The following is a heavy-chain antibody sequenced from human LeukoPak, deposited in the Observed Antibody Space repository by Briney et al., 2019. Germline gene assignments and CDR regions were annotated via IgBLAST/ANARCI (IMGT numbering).Heavy chain of an antibody. CDR2: IGTSNTK. J-gene: IGHJ4*02. CDR3: ARDGRYSGYDFDS. V-gene: IGHV3-48*01. D-gene: IGHD5-12*01. Sequence: GGSLRLSCAASRFSFSSYNMNWVRQAPEKGLEWVSYIGTSNTKYYADSVKGRFTISRDNGKNSVYLQMSSLRSEDTAVYYCARDGRYSGYDFDSWGQGTLVTVSS. CDR1: RFSFSSYN.